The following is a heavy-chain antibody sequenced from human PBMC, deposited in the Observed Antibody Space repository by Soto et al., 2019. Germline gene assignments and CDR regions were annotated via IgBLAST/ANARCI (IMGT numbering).Heavy chain of an antibody. D-gene: IGHD6-13*01. Sequence: AVSGVSISSGGYSWSWIRQPPGKGLEWIGYIYHSGSTYYNPSLKSRVTISVDTSKNQFSLKLSSVTAADTAVYYCARSGWYYDFWGQGALVTVSS. J-gene: IGHJ4*02. CDR2: IYHSGST. CDR3: ARSGWYYDF. V-gene: IGHV4-30-2*01. CDR1: GVSISSGGYS.